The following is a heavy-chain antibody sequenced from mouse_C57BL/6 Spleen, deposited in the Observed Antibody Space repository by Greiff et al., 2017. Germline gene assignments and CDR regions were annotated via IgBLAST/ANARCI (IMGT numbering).Heavy chain of an antibody. CDR1: GYSITSGYY. CDR2: ISYDGSN. CDR3: ARSYDYDERGAWFAY. Sequence: EVQLKESGPGLVKPSQSLSLTCSVTGYSITSGYYWNWIRQFPGNKLEWMGYISYDGSNNYNPSLKNRISITRDTSKNQFFLKLNSVTTEDTATYYCARSYDYDERGAWFAYWGQGTLVTVSA. V-gene: IGHV3-6*01. D-gene: IGHD2-4*01. J-gene: IGHJ3*01.